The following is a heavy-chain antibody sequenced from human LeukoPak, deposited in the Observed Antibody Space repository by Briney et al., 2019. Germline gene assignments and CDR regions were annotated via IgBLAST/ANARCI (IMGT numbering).Heavy chain of an antibody. CDR3: ARVGYSSGWYLDY. V-gene: IGHV4-59*01. Sequence: SETLSLTCAVYGGSFSGYYWSWIRQPPGKGLEWIGYIYYSGSTNYNPSLKSRVTISVDTSKHQFSLKLSSVTAADTAVYYCARVGYSSGWYLDYWGQGTLVTVSS. CDR1: GGSFSGYY. D-gene: IGHD6-19*01. J-gene: IGHJ4*02. CDR2: IYYSGST.